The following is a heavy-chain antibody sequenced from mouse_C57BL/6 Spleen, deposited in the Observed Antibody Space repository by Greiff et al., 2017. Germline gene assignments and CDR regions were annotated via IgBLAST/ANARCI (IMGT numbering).Heavy chain of an antibody. D-gene: IGHD2-3*01. CDR2: IHPSDSYT. V-gene: IGHV1-59*01. CDR1: GYTFTSYW. Sequence: QVQLQQPGAELVRPGTSVKLSCKASGYTFTSYWMHWVKQRPGQGLEWIGVIHPSDSYTNYNQKFKGKATLTVYTSSSTAYMQLSSLTSGDSAVYYWARSLYDVLGAMDYWGQGTSVTVSS. CDR3: ARSLYDVLGAMDY. J-gene: IGHJ4*01.